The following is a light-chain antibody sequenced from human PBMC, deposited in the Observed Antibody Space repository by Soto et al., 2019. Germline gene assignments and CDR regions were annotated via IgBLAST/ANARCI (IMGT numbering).Light chain of an antibody. CDR2: DTS. CDR3: QQYNSYSRT. CDR1: QSVSGW. J-gene: IGKJ1*01. Sequence: IQMTQSPSTLSASVGDRVTITCRASQSVSGWMAWYQQTPGKAPKVLIYDTSSLKRGGPSRFSGSGSGTEFSLSISSLQPDDFATDYCQQYNSYSRTFGQVTKVDIK. V-gene: IGKV1-5*01.